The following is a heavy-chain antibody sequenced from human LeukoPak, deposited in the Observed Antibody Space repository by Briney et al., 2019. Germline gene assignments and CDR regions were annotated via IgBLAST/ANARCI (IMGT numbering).Heavy chain of an antibody. J-gene: IGHJ4*02. Sequence: GRSLRLSCAASGFTVSSYYMSWVRQAPGKGLEWVSVIYSGGGTYYADSVKGRFTISRDNSKNTLYLQMNSLRAEDTAVYYCAVKIAAAGFYWGQGTLVTVSS. CDR2: IYSGGGT. CDR3: AVKIAAAGFY. D-gene: IGHD6-13*01. CDR1: GFTVSSYY. V-gene: IGHV3-53*01.